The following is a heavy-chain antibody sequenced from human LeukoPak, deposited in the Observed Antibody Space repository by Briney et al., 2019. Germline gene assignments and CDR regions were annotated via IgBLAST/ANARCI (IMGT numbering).Heavy chain of an antibody. CDR3: ARGICSSTNCYNVFDS. CDR2: IYDSGST. J-gene: IGHJ4*02. Sequence: PSETLSLTCTVSGGSMSSYFWTWIRQPPGKGLEWFGYIYDSGSTNYNPSLKSRVTISVDTSKNQFSLKLSSVTAADTAVYYCARGICSSTNCYNVFDSWGQGSLVTASS. V-gene: IGHV4-59*01. D-gene: IGHD2-2*02. CDR1: GGSMSSYF.